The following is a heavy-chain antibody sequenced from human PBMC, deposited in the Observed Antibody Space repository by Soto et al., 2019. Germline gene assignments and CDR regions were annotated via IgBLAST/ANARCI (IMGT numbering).Heavy chain of an antibody. J-gene: IGHJ4*02. CDR3: ARATGSGWYLDY. CDR2: ISYDGSNK. CDR1: GFTFSSYG. D-gene: IGHD6-19*01. V-gene: IGHV3-30*03. Sequence: GGSLRLSCAASGFTFSSYGMHWVRQAPGKGLEWVAVISYDGSNKYYADSVKGRFTISRDNAKNSLYLQMNSLRAEDTAVYYCARATGSGWYLDYWGQGTLVTVSS.